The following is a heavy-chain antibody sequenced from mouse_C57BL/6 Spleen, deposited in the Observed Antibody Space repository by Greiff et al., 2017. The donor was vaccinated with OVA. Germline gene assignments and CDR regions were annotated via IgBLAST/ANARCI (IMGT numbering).Heavy chain of an antibody. Sequence: QVQLKQSGAELVRPGASVTLSCKASGYTFTDYEMHWVKQTPVHGLEWIGAIDPETGGTAYNQKFKGKAILTADKSSSTAYMELRSLTSEDSAVYYCTRGGSYYGSSYDWYFDVWGTGTTVTVSS. J-gene: IGHJ1*03. CDR2: IDPETGGT. CDR1: GYTFTDYE. D-gene: IGHD1-1*01. CDR3: TRGGSYYGSSYDWYFDV. V-gene: IGHV1-15*01.